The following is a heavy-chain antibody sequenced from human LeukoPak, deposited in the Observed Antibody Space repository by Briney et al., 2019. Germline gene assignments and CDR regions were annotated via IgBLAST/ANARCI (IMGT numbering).Heavy chain of an antibody. V-gene: IGHV4-34*01. CDR2: INHSGGA. D-gene: IGHD3-3*01. J-gene: IGHJ4*02. CDR3: ARVPLRFLEPFDY. CDR1: GGSFIGYY. Sequence: SETLSLTCAVYGGSFIGYYWSWIRQPPGKGLEWIGEINHSGGANYNPSLKSRVTISADTSKSQFSLKLGSVTAADTAVYYCARVPLRFLEPFDYWGQGNRLTVSS.